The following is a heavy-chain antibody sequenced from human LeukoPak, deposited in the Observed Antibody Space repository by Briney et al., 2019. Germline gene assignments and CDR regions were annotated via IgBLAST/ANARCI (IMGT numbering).Heavy chain of an antibody. CDR3: ARDHAAPTVTTGYYYMDV. CDR2: IYTSGST. V-gene: IGHV4-4*07. D-gene: IGHD4-11*01. Sequence: SETLSLTCTVSGGSISSYYWSWIRQPAGKGPEWIGRIYTSGSTNYNPSLKSRVTMSVDTSKNQFSLKLSSVTAADTAVYYCARDHAAPTVTTGYYYMDVWGKGTTVTVSS. CDR1: GGSISSYY. J-gene: IGHJ6*03.